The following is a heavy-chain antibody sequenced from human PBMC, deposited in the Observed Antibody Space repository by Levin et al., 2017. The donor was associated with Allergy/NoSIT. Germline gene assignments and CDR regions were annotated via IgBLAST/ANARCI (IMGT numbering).Heavy chain of an antibody. CDR3: AKELMVGTTPDY. J-gene: IGHJ4*02. Sequence: PGGSLRLSCAASGFTFSNYGMHWLRQAPGKGLEWVAVVSSDGKKKYYADSVSGRFIISRDNSKRTLDLQMNSLRDEDTAVYYCAKELMVGTTPDYWGQGTLVTVSP. V-gene: IGHV3-30*18. CDR1: GFTFSNYG. CDR2: VSSDGKKK. D-gene: IGHD1-7*01.